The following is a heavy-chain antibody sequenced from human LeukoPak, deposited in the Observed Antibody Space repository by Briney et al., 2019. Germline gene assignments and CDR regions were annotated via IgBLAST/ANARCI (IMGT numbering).Heavy chain of an antibody. J-gene: IGHJ6*02. D-gene: IGHD2-15*01. V-gene: IGHV3-9*01. CDR2: ISWNSGSI. CDR3: AVCSGRQNYCYYGMDV. CDR1: GFTFDDYA. Sequence: PGGSLRLSCAASGFTFDDYAMHWVRQAPGKGLEWVSGISWNSGSIGYADSVKGRFTISRDNAKNSLYLQMNSLRAEDTALYYCAVCSGRQNYCYYGMDVWGQGTTVTVSS.